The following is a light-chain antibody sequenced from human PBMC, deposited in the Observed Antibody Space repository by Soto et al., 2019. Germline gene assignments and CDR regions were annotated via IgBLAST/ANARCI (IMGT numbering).Light chain of an antibody. Sequence: EIVLTQSPGTLSLSPGERATLSCRASQSISSVYLAWYQQKPGQAPRLLIYGASSRATGIPDRFSGSGSATNFILTISRLEPEDFAVYYCQQYGSSPLYTFGQGTKLEIK. CDR2: GAS. V-gene: IGKV3-20*01. CDR3: QQYGSSPLYT. CDR1: QSISSVY. J-gene: IGKJ2*01.